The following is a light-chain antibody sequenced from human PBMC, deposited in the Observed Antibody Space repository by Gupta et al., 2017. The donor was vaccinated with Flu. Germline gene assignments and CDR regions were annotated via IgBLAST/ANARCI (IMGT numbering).Light chain of an antibody. CDR1: QNVNSW. Sequence: DIQLTQSPSTLAASVGDSVTLTCRASQNVNSWLAWYQQRPGKAPTLLIYKASTLQTGVSSRFSGSGSGTEFTLTISSRQPDDVATYFCQQENLCPRTFGQGTKVDIK. CDR2: KAS. J-gene: IGKJ1*01. V-gene: IGKV1-5*03. CDR3: QQENLCPRT.